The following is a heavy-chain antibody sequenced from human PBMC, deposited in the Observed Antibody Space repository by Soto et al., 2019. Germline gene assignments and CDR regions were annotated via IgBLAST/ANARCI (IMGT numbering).Heavy chain of an antibody. D-gene: IGHD6-19*01. V-gene: IGHV4-4*07. J-gene: IGHJ6*04. CDR1: GGSISSYY. CDR3: ARALTGGSNGWRTSYYYYYGMEV. CDR2: IYTSGST. Sequence: ETLSLTCTVSGGSISSYYWSWIRQPAGKGLEWIGRIYTSGSTNYNPSLKSRVTMSVDTSTNQFSLKLSLVTAADTAVYYCARALTGGSNGWRTSYYYYYGMEVWGIGT.